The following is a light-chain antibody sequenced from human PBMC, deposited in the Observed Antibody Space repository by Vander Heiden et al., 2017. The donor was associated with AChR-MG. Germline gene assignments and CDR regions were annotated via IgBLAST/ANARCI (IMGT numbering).Light chain of an antibody. V-gene: IGKV2-28*01. CDR1: QSLLHSNGYNY. Sequence: DIVMTQSPLSLPVTPGEPASISCRSSQSLLHSNGYNYLHWYLQKPGQSPQLLIYLGSDRASGVPDRFSGSGSGTDLTLKISRVEAEDVGVYYCRQALQTPQTFGQGTKVEIK. CDR3: RQALQTPQT. CDR2: LGS. J-gene: IGKJ1*01.